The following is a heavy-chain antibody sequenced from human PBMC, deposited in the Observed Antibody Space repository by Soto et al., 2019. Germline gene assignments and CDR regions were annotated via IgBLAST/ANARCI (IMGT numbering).Heavy chain of an antibody. J-gene: IGHJ5*02. CDR3: ARLSAAWFDP. CDR1: GGSVSSGSYY. CDR2: IYRSGST. D-gene: IGHD6-19*01. Sequence: QVQLQESGPGLVKPSETLSLTCTVSGGSVSSGSYYWGWIRQPPGKGLEWIGYIYRSGSTNYNPSLKSRVTISVDTSKNQFSLSLTSVTATDTAVYYCARLSAAWFDPWGQGTLVTVAS. V-gene: IGHV4-61*01.